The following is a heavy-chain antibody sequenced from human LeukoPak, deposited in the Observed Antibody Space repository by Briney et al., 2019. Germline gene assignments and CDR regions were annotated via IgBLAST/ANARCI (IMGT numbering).Heavy chain of an antibody. CDR3: ARWNYSGHNRPFDY. CDR2: IYYTGTT. Sequence: SXXXSXXXTVSXGSXSXYYWNXVRXPPGKXXXXIGYIYYTGTTNYNPSLKSRVTISIDTSKNQFSLKLSSVTAADTALYYCARWNYSGHNRPFDYWGQGTLVTVSS. V-gene: IGHV4-59*01. CDR1: XGSXSXYY. J-gene: IGHJ4*02. D-gene: IGHD1-26*01.